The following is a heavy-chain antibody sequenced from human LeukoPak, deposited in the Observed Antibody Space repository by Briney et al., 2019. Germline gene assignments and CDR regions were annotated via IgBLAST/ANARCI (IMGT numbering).Heavy chain of an antibody. CDR1: GGSIGNYF. J-gene: IGHJ4*02. CDR3: ARYSVNYSFDS. Sequence: PSETLSLTCTVSGGSIGNYFWSWIRQPPGKGLEWIGYLDYSGSTNYNPSLKSRATISVDTSKNQFSLRLSSLTAADTAVYYCARYSVNYSFDSWGQGILVTVSS. CDR2: LDYSGST. V-gene: IGHV4-59*08. D-gene: IGHD1-26*01.